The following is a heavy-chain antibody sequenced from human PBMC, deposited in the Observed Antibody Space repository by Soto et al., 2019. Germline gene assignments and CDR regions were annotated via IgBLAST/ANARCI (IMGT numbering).Heavy chain of an antibody. CDR2: ISYDGSNK. CDR1: GFTFSSYG. V-gene: IGHV3-30*18. Sequence: PGGSLRLSCAASGFTFSSYGMHWVRQAPGKGLEWVAVISYDGSNKYYADSVKGRFTISRDNSKNTLYLQMNSLRAEDTAVYYCAKPLEQWLVLAYWGQGTLVTVSS. J-gene: IGHJ4*02. CDR3: AKPLEQWLVLAY. D-gene: IGHD6-19*01.